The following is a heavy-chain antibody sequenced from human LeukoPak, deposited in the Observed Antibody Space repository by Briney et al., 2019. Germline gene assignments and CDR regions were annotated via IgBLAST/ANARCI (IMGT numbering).Heavy chain of an antibody. V-gene: IGHV1-3*01. D-gene: IGHD3-22*01. Sequence: ASVKVSCKASGYTFTSYAMHWVRQAPGQRLEWMGWINGGNGNTKYSQKFQGRVTITRDTSASTAYMELSSLRSEDTAVYYCARELNYYDNSGYYTYHYGMDVWGQGTTVTVSS. CDR2: INGGNGNT. CDR1: GYTFTSYA. J-gene: IGHJ6*02. CDR3: ARELNYYDNSGYYTYHYGMDV.